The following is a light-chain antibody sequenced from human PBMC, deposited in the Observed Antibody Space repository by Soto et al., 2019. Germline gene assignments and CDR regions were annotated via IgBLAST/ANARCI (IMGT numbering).Light chain of an antibody. Sequence: ESGLTHSPGSLSLSPGERATLSCWASHNVLRNYLAWYQQKPGQAPRLLIYGASKRETGIPDRFSGSGSGTDFALTITRLETEDFAVYYCQQYGRSPNTFGGGTKVDIK. CDR2: GAS. V-gene: IGKV3-20*01. CDR3: QQYGRSPNT. CDR1: HNVLRNY. J-gene: IGKJ4*01.